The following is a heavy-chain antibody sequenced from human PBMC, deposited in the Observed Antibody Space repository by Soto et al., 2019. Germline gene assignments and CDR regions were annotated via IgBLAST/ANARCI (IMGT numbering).Heavy chain of an antibody. Sequence: GESLKISCKGSGYSFTSYWIGWVRQMPGKGLEWMGIIYPGDSDTRYSPSFQGQVTISADKSISTAYLQWSSLKASDTAMYYSARLASPTTIFGVVPRYYYYYMDVWGKGTTVTVSS. CDR2: IYPGDSDT. D-gene: IGHD3-3*01. J-gene: IGHJ6*03. V-gene: IGHV5-51*01. CDR3: ARLASPTTIFGVVPRYYYYYMDV. CDR1: GYSFTSYW.